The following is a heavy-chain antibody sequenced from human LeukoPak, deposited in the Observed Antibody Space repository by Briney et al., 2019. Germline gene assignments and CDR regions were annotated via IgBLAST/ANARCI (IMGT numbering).Heavy chain of an antibody. CDR3: ASTRRDFYGMDV. V-gene: IGHV4-34*01. D-gene: IGHD3-3*01. J-gene: IGHJ6*04. Sequence: SETLSLTCAVYGGSFSGYYWSWIRQPPGKGLEWIGEINHSGSTNYNPSLKSRVTISVDTSKNQFSLKLSSVTAADMAVYYCASTRRDFYGMDVWGKGTTVTVSS. CDR1: GGSFSGYY. CDR2: INHSGST.